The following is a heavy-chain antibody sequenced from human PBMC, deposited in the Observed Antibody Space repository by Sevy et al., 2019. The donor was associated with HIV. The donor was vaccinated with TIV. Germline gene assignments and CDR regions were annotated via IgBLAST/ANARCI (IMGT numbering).Heavy chain of an antibody. J-gene: IGHJ5*02. CDR3: ARTILGYCSGGSCYGWFDP. D-gene: IGHD2-15*01. CDR2: IKQDGSEK. Sequence: GGSLRLSCAVSGFTFSTYWMSWVRQAPGKGLEWVANIKQDGSEKYYVDSVKGRFTISRDNAKNSLHLQLNSLRGEDTAVYYCARTILGYCSGGSCYGWFDPWGQGTLVTVSS. CDR1: GFTFSTYW. V-gene: IGHV3-7*01.